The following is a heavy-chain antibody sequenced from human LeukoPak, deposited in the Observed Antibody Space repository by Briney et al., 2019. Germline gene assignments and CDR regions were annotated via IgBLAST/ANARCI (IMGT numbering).Heavy chain of an antibody. CDR2: IWYDGSNK. V-gene: IGHV3-30*19. CDR3: AREAYSYGSGGAFDI. CDR1: GFTFSSYG. D-gene: IGHD5-18*01. Sequence: PGGSLRLSCAASGFTFSSYGMHWVRQAPGKGLEWVAVIWYDGSNKYYADSVKGRFTISRDNSKNTLYLQMNSLRAEDTAVYYCAREAYSYGSGGAFDIWGQGTMVTVSS. J-gene: IGHJ3*02.